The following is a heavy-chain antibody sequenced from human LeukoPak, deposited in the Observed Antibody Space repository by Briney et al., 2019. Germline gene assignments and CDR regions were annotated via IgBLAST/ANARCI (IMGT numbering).Heavy chain of an antibody. CDR3: AREGDSSGYYLLRDAFDI. CDR1: GYTFTSYG. J-gene: IGHJ3*02. Sequence: ASVKVSCKASGYTFTSYGISWVRQAPGQGLEWMGWISAYNGKTNYAQKLQGRVTMTTDTSTSTAYMELTSLRSDDTAVYYCAREGDSSGYYLLRDAFDIWGQGTMVTVSS. V-gene: IGHV1-18*01. D-gene: IGHD3-22*01. CDR2: ISAYNGKT.